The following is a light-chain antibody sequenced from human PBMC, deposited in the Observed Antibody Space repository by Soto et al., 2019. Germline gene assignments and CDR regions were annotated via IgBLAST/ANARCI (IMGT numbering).Light chain of an antibody. J-gene: IGKJ2*01. CDR1: QSVSSY. Sequence: EIVLTQSPATLSLSPGERATLSCRASQSVSSYLAWYQQKPGQAPRLLIYDASNRATGIPARFSGSGSGTDFTLNISSLEPDEFAVYYCQQRSTWPLIMYTFGQGTKLEIK. CDR3: QQRSTWPLIMYT. CDR2: DAS. V-gene: IGKV3-11*01.